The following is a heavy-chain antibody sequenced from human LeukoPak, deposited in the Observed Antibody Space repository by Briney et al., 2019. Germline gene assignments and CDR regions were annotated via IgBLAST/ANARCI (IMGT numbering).Heavy chain of an antibody. CDR1: GFTFSSYA. CDR2: ISYDGSNK. J-gene: IGHJ6*03. CDR3: ASRITVFGVATRGYYMDV. V-gene: IGHV3-30-3*01. D-gene: IGHD3-3*01. Sequence: PGRSLRLSCAASGFTFSSYALHWVRQAPGKGLEWVAVISYDGSNKYYADSVKGRFTISRDNYKNTLYLQMNSLRAEDTAVYYCASRITVFGVATRGYYMDVWGKGTTVTVSS.